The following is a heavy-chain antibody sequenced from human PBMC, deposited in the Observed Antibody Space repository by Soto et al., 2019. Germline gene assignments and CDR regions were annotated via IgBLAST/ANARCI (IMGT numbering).Heavy chain of an antibody. D-gene: IGHD5-12*01. CDR3: ARDKGYNSVY. CDR2: IKKDGSEE. J-gene: IGHJ4*02. V-gene: IGHV3-7*03. CDR1: GFTFSSYG. Sequence: EVQLVESGGGLVQPGGSLRLSCAASGFTFSSYGMSWVRQAPGKGLEWVANIKKDGSEEYYVDSVKGRFTISRDNAKNSLYLQMNSLRAEDTAVYYCARDKGYNSVYWGQGTLVTVSS.